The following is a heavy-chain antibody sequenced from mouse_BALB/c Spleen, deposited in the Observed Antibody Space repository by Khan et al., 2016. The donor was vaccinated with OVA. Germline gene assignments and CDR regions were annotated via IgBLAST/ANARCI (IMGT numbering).Heavy chain of an antibody. Sequence: EVQLQESGPGLVKPSQSLSLTCTVTAYSITSDYAWNWIRQFPGNKLEWMGYISYSGNTKSNPSLKSRISITRDTSKNQFFLQLNFVTIEDTATYYCARSQGGDFNYWGQGTTLTVSS. D-gene: IGHD3-2*02. CDR1: AYSITSDYA. J-gene: IGHJ2*01. CDR3: ARSQGGDFNY. CDR2: ISYSGNT. V-gene: IGHV3-2*02.